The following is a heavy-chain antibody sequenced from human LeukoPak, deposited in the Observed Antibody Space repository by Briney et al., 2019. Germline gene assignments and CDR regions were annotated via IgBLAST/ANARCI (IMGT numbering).Heavy chain of an antibody. CDR2: IYYSGST. D-gene: IGHD6-19*01. V-gene: IGHV4-39*01. Sequence: ASETLSLTCTVSGGSISGSSYYWGWIRQPPGKGLEWIGSIYYSGSTYYNPSLKSRVTISVDTSKNQFSLKLSSVTAADTAVYYCARLPFIAVAAADAFDIWGQGTMVTVSS. CDR3: ARLPFIAVAAADAFDI. CDR1: GGSISGSSYY. J-gene: IGHJ3*02.